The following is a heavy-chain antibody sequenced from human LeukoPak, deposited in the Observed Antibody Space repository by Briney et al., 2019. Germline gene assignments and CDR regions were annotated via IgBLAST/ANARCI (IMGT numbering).Heavy chain of an antibody. CDR1: GYTFTGYY. Sequence: ASVKVSCKASGYTFTGYYMHRVRQAPGQGLEWMGWINPNSGGTNYAQKFQGRVTMTRDTSISTAYMELSRLRSDDTAVYYCARDRGDIVATTTNWFDPWGQGTLVTVSS. CDR3: ARDRGDIVATTTNWFDP. CDR2: INPNSGGT. V-gene: IGHV1-2*02. D-gene: IGHD5-12*01. J-gene: IGHJ5*02.